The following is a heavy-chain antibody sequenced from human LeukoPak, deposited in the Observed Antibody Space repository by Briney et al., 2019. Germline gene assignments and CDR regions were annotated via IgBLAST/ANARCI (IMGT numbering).Heavy chain of an antibody. CDR1: GYSFTSYW. V-gene: IGHV5-10-1*01. Sequence: GESLKISCKGSGYSFTSYWISWVRQMPGKGLEWMGRIDPSDSYTNYSPSFQGHVTISADKSISTAYLQWGSLKASDTAMYYCARHSLLWFGELGDAFDIWGQGTMVTVSS. J-gene: IGHJ3*02. CDR3: ARHSLLWFGELGDAFDI. CDR2: IDPSDSYT. D-gene: IGHD3-10*01.